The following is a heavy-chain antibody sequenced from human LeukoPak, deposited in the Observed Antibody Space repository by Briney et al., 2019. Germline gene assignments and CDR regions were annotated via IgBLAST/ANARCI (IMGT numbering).Heavy chain of an antibody. D-gene: IGHD6-13*01. CDR3: ARGLAKQDYYYYMDV. CDR2: MNPNSGNT. J-gene: IGHJ6*03. Sequence: ASVKVSCKASGYTFTSYDINWVRQATGQGLEWMGWMNPNSGNTGYAQKFQGRVTMTRNTSISTAYMEPSSLRSEDTAVYYCARGLAKQDYYYYMDVWGKGTTVTVSS. CDR1: GYTFTSYD. V-gene: IGHV1-8*01.